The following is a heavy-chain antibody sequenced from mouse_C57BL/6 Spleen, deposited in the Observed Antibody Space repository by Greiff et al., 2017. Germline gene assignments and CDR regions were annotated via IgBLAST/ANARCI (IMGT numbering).Heavy chain of an antibody. J-gene: IGHJ2*01. D-gene: IGHD1-1*01. CDR1: GFSLTSYG. V-gene: IGHV2-5*01. CDR2: IWRGGST. CDR3: AKEGTTVVDTYYFDY. Sequence: QVQLQQSGPGLVQPSQSLSITCTVSGFSLTSYGVHWVRQSPGKGLEWLGVIWRGGSTDYNAAFMSRLSITKDNSKSQVFFKMNSLQADDTAIYYCAKEGTTVVDTYYFDYWGQGTTLTVSS.